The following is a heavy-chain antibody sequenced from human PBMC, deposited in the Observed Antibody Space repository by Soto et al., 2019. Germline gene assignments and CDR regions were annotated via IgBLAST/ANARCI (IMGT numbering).Heavy chain of an antibody. CDR1: GGTFSTYT. Sequence: QVQLVQSGAEVKKPGSSVKVSCKASGGTFSTYTINWVRQAPGQGLEWMGGIIPMFGTANYAQKFQGRVTITADESTSTAYMELSSLRSEDTAVYYCARRYCISTSCHYYGMDVWGQGNTVTVSS. J-gene: IGHJ6*02. D-gene: IGHD2-2*01. CDR3: ARRYCISTSCHYYGMDV. V-gene: IGHV1-69*12. CDR2: IIPMFGTA.